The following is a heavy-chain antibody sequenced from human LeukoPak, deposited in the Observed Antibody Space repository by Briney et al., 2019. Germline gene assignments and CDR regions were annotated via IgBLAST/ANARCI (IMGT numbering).Heavy chain of an antibody. CDR2: IKQDGSEK. CDR3: ARGKYYYDSTGYYPGGDY. Sequence: PGGSLRLSCAASGYTFSSYWMSWVRQAPGKGLEWVANIKQDGSEKYYVDSMKGRFTISRDNAKNSLYLQMNSLRAEDTAVYYCARGKYYYDSTGYYPGGDYWGQGTPVTVSS. D-gene: IGHD3-22*01. J-gene: IGHJ4*02. CDR1: GYTFSSYW. V-gene: IGHV3-7*01.